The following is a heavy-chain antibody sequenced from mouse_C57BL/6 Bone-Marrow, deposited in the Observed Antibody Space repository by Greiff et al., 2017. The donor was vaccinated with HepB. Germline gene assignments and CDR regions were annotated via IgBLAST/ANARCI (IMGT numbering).Heavy chain of an antibody. Sequence: QVQLQQPGAELVKPGASVKMSCTASGYTFTSYWITWVKQRPGQGLEWIGDIYPGSGSTNYNEKFKSKATLTVDTSSSTAYMQLSSLTSEDSAVYYCARDYSNYDAMDYWGQGTSVTVSS. D-gene: IGHD2-5*01. J-gene: IGHJ4*01. CDR3: ARDYSNYDAMDY. V-gene: IGHV1-55*01. CDR2: IYPGSGST. CDR1: GYTFTSYW.